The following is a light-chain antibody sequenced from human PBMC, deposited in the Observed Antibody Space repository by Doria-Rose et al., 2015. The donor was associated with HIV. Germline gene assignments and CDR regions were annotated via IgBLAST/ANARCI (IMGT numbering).Light chain of an antibody. Sequence: EIVLTQSPGTLSLSPGERATLSCRASQSFSSTYLAWYQQKPGQAPSLLIYDGSTRATGIPDRFSASGSGTVFTLTINRLEPEYFALYYCHQYGTSWPFGQGSKVDI. V-gene: IGKV3-20*01. J-gene: IGKJ1*01. CDR2: DGS. CDR3: HQYGTSWP. CDR1: QSFSSTY.